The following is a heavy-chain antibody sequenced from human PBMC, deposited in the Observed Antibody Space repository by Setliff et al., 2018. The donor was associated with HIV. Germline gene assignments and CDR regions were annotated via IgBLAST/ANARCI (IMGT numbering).Heavy chain of an antibody. CDR2: INPNSGDT. CDR1: GYTFTVSY. Sequence: GASVKVSCKASGYTFTVSYLHWVRQAPGQGLEWMGWINPNSGDTNYAQKFQGRVTMTRDTSISTAYMELSRLRSDDTAVYYCATGPLFSRAARYDYWGQGTLVTVSS. D-gene: IGHD6-6*01. J-gene: IGHJ4*02. V-gene: IGHV1-2*02. CDR3: ATGPLFSRAARYDY.